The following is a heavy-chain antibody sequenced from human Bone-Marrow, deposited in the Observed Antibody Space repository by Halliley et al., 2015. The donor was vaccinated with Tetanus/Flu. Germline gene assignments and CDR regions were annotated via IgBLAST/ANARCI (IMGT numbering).Heavy chain of an antibody. CDR2: IRTNGEGGTT. D-gene: IGHD1-26*01. J-gene: IGHJ4*02. V-gene: IGHV3-15*01. CDR3: TTGWELPQGHYFDY. CDR1: GFTFSNVW. Sequence: SLRLSCAASGFTFSNVWMTWVRQAPGKGLEWVGRIRTNGEGGTTDYAAFVKGEFTISRDDSKNTLYLQMNSLKTEDTAVYYCTTGWELPQGHYFDYWGQGTLVTVSS.